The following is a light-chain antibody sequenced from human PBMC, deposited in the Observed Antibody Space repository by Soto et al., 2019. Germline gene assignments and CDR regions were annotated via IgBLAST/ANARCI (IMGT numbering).Light chain of an antibody. J-gene: IGKJ1*01. CDR2: ESS. CDR3: HQYSSSRKT. CDR1: QSVDNY. V-gene: IGKV3-20*01. Sequence: IVLTQSPATVSLSQGERATLSCRASQSVDNYLDWYQQKPGQAPRLLIYESSSRATGIPDRFSGSGSGTDFTLTISRLEPEDSAVYYCHQYSSSRKTFGQGTKVDI.